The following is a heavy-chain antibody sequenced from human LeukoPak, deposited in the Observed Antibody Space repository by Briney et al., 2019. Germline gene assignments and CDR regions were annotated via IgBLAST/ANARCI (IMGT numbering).Heavy chain of an antibody. J-gene: IGHJ5*02. CDR3: ARGVPAALRLARWFDP. Sequence: ASVKVSCKASGYTFTSYGISWVRQAPGQGLDWMVWISAYNGNTNYAQKLQGRVTMTTDTSTSTAYMELRSLRSDDTAVYYCARGVPAALRLARWFDPWGQGTLVTVSS. V-gene: IGHV1-18*01. CDR2: ISAYNGNT. CDR1: GYTFTSYG. D-gene: IGHD2-2*02.